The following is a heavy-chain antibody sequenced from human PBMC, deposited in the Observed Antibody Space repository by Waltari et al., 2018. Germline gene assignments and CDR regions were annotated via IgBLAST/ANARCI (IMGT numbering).Heavy chain of an antibody. CDR1: GGSFSGYY. CDR2: INHSGST. D-gene: IGHD6-13*01. Sequence: QVQLQQWGAGLLKPSETLSLTCAVYGGSFSGYYWSWIRQPPGKGLEWIGEINHSGSTNYNPSLKSRVTISVDTSKNQFSLKLSSVTAADTAVYYCARGGGIAAAVGGNWFDPWGQGTLVTVSS. CDR3: ARGGGIAAAVGGNWFDP. V-gene: IGHV4-34*01. J-gene: IGHJ5*02.